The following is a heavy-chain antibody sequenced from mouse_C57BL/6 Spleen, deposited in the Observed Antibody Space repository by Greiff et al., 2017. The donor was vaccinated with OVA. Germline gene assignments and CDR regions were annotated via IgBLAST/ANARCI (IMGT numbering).Heavy chain of an antibody. D-gene: IGHD2-3*01. J-gene: IGHJ1*03. CDR1: GYTFTSYW. V-gene: IGHV1-52*01. Sequence: QVQLKQPGAELVRPGSSVKLSCKASGYTFTSYWMHWVKQRPIQGLEWIGNIDPSDSETHYNQKFKDKATLTVDKSSSTAYMQLSSLTSEDSAVYYCARETYDGYYVGYFDVWGTGTTVTVSS. CDR2: IDPSDSET. CDR3: ARETYDGYYVGYFDV.